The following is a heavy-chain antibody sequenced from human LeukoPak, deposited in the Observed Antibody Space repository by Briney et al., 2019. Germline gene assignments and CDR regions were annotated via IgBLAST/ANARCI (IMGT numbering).Heavy chain of an antibody. CDR2: IKQDESEK. D-gene: IGHD2-2*03. V-gene: IGHV3-7*03. CDR1: EFTFSNYW. CDR3: AKDSHWILFDD. J-gene: IGHJ4*02. Sequence: GGSLRLSCAASEFTFSNYWMSWVRQAPGKGLEWVANIKQDESEKNYVDSVKGRFTISRDNAKNTLYLQMNSLRDEDTAVYYCAKDSHWILFDDWGQGTLVTVSS.